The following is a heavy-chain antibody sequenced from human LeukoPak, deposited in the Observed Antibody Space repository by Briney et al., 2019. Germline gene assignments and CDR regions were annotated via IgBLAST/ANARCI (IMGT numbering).Heavy chain of an antibody. V-gene: IGHV3-23*01. J-gene: IGHJ5*02. CDR2: ISGSGGST. CDR3: AKDLVQRITIFGVVIGGGNWFDP. Sequence: PGGSLRLSCAASGFTFSSYAMSWVRQAPGKGLEWVSAISGSGGSTYYADSVKGRFTISRDNSKNTLYLQMNSLRAEDTAVYYCAKDLVQRITIFGVVIGGGNWFDPWGQGTLVTVSS. D-gene: IGHD3-3*01. CDR1: GFTFSSYA.